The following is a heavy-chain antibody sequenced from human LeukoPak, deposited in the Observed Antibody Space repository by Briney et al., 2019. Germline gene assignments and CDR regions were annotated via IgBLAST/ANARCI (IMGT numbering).Heavy chain of an antibody. V-gene: IGHV3-73*01. Sequence: GGSLRLSCAASGFTFSGSAMHWVRQASGKGLEWVGRIRSKANSYATAYAASVKGRFTISRDDSKNTAYLQMNSLKTEDTAVYYCTRPGRRDGYNYHFDYWGQGTLVTVSS. J-gene: IGHJ4*02. D-gene: IGHD5-24*01. CDR2: IRSKANSYAT. CDR3: TRPGRRDGYNYHFDY. CDR1: GFTFSGSA.